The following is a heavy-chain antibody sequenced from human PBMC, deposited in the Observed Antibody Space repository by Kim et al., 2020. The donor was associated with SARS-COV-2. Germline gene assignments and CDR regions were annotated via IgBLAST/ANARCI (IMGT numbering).Heavy chain of an antibody. CDR1: GGTFSSYT. J-gene: IGHJ4*02. D-gene: IGHD4-17*01. CDR3: ARDVQDYGGNSVDGY. V-gene: IGHV1-69*04. Sequence: SVKVSCKASGGTFSSYTISWVRQAPGQGLEWMGRIIPILGIANYAQKFQGRVTITADKSTSTAYMELSSLRYEDTAVYYCARDVQDYGGNSVDGYWGQGTLVTVSS. CDR2: IIPILGIA.